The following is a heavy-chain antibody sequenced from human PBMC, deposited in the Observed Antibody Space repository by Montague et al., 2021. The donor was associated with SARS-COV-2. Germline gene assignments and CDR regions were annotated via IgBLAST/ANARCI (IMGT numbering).Heavy chain of an antibody. D-gene: IGHD1-26*01. Sequence: SETLSLTCAVYGGSFSVYYLSWLRQSPRSGLEWIAEIYHSGTANYKPSLKSRVTISVDTSKNQFTLKLTSVTAADTAMYYCAKEREVVRATRTLVAFDLSDKVSMVTVSS. CDR2: IYHSGTA. CDR1: GGSFSVYY. CDR3: AKEREVVRATRTLVAFDL. V-gene: IGHV4-34*01. J-gene: IGHJ3*01.